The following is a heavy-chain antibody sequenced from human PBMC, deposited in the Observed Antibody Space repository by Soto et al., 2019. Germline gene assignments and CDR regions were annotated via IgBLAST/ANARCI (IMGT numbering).Heavy chain of an antibody. V-gene: IGHV3-23*01. D-gene: IGHD2-15*01. CDR3: AKNGCSYTVCSPYYYYVDV. Sequence: EVQLLESGGGLVQPGGSLRLSCAASGFRLSDSAVSWVRQAPGKGLEWVSSVTVTGDSAFYSDSVKGRFTISRDISKSTVYLQMNSLRAEDTAVYYCAKNGCSYTVCSPYYYYVDVWGRATTVTVSS. J-gene: IGHJ6*03. CDR1: GFRLSDSA. CDR2: VTVTGDSA.